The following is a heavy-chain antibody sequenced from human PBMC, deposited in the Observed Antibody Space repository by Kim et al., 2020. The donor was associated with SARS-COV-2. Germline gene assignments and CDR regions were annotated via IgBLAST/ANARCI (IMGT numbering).Heavy chain of an antibody. CDR2: ISSSGSGV. V-gene: IGHV3-11*01. CDR3: ERVTFGDLYAYCFDL. CDR1: GFTFSDYY. Sequence: GGSLRLSCAASGFTFSDYYMTWVRQAPGKGLEWVSYISSSGSGVNSEDSVQGRFTISRDKAKNTLNLQMSSLRAENTALYYCERVTFGDLYAYCFDLWSKGTLVTVSS. D-gene: IGHD3-10*01. J-gene: IGHJ4*02.